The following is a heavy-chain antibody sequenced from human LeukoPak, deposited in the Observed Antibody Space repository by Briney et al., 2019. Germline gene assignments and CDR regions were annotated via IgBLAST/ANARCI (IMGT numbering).Heavy chain of an antibody. CDR3: ARRTSNPVGAIDY. D-gene: IGHD1-26*01. V-gene: IGHV4-39*01. J-gene: IGHJ4*02. CDR1: GGSISIRNYY. Sequence: SETLSLACTVSGGSISIRNYYWGWIRQPPGRGLEWIGSISYSGTYYNPSLKSRLTISVDTSKNHFSLNLRSVTAADTAVYYCARRTSNPVGAIDYWGQGTLVTVSS. CDR2: ISYSGT.